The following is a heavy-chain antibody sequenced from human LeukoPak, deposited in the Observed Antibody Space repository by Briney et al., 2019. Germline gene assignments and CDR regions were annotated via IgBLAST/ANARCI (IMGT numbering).Heavy chain of an antibody. CDR3: AKAYSVDIVATIGDY. Sequence: GGSRRLSCAASGFTVSSNYMSWVRQAPGKGLEWVSVIYNDGSTYYADSVKGRFTISRDNAKNSLYLQMNSLRAEDTALYYCAKAYSVDIVATIGDYWGQGTLVTVSS. CDR1: GFTVSSNY. J-gene: IGHJ4*02. D-gene: IGHD5-12*01. V-gene: IGHV3-53*05. CDR2: IYNDGST.